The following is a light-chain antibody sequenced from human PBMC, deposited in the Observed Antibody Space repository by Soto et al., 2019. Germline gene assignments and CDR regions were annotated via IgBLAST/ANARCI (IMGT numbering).Light chain of an antibody. J-gene: IGLJ1*01. Sequence: QSVLTQPPSVSGAPGQRVTISCTGSSSNIGAGYDVHWYQQLPGTAPKLIIYGNSNRPSRVPDRFSGSKSGTSASLAITGLQAEDEADYYCQSYASSLSGSRVFGTGTKLTVL. CDR1: SSNIGAGYD. CDR2: GNS. V-gene: IGLV1-40*01. CDR3: QSYASSLSGSRV.